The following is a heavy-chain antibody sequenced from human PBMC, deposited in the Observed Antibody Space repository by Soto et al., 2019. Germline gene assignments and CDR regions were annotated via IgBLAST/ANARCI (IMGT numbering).Heavy chain of an antibody. CDR2: IYYSGST. J-gene: IGHJ4*02. CDR3: ARNKRKKYYYDSSGYFYFDY. CDR1: GGSISSYY. Sequence: PSETLSLSCTVSGGSISSYYWIWIRQPPGKGLEWIGYIYYSGSTNYNPSLKSRVTISVDTSKNQFSLKLSSVTAADTAVYYCARNKRKKYYYDSSGYFYFDYWGQGTL. D-gene: IGHD3-22*01. V-gene: IGHV4-59*01.